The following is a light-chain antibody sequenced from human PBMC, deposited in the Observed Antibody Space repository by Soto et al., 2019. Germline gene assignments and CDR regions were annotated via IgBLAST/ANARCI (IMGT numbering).Light chain of an antibody. CDR3: HQYGRSYT. V-gene: IGKV3-20*01. J-gene: IGKJ2*01. Sequence: EIVLTQSPGTLSLSPGERATLSCRASQSVPSTFLAWYQQKPGQAPMLVIYGASRMATGIPDRFSGSGSGTKFSITTSSLEPDDFAVYFCHQYGRSYTFGQGTKLEIK. CDR2: GAS. CDR1: QSVPSTF.